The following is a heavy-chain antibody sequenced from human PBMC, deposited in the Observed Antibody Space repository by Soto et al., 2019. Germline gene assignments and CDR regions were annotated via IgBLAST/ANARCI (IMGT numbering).Heavy chain of an antibody. CDR1: GYTFTSYD. CDR3: ARKVWYCTSTSCYWTYYYYYGMDV. D-gene: IGHD2-2*01. J-gene: IGHJ6*02. CDR2: MNPNSGNT. V-gene: IGHV1-8*01. Sequence: ASVKVSCKASGYTFTSYDINWVRQAIGQGLEWMGWMNPNSGNTGYAQKFQGRVTMTRNTSISTAYMELSSLRSGDTAVYYCARKVWYCTSTSCYWTYYYYYGMDVWGQGTTVTVSS.